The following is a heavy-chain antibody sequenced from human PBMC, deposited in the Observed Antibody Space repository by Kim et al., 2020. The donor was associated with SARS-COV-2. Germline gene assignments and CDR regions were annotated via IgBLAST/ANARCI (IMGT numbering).Heavy chain of an antibody. CDR1: GFIFSSYS. J-gene: IGHJ6*02. Sequence: GGSLRLSCAASGFIFSSYSMDWVRQAPGKGLQRVSYISSSTSTIYYADSVKGRFTISRDNAGNSLYLQMNSLKDEDTAVYYCARVGRSSNSMDAWGQGTTVTVSS. D-gene: IGHD6-13*01. CDR2: ISSSTSTI. V-gene: IGHV3-48*02. CDR3: ARVGRSSNSMDA.